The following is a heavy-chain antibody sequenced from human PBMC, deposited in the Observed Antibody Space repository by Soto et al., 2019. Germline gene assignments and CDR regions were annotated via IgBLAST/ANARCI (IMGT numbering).Heavy chain of an antibody. CDR1: VDSITTYY. D-gene: IGHD6-13*01. V-gene: IGHV4-4*07. CDR2: IDTSGNT. J-gene: IGHJ6*02. Sequence: SSETLSLTCTVSVDSITTYYWSWIRQPAGKGPEWIGRIDTSGNTNYNPSLKSRVTMSVDTSKKQFSLKLTSVTAADTAVYYCARYSNNWFQTEGMDVWGQGTTVTVSS. CDR3: ARYSNNWFQTEGMDV.